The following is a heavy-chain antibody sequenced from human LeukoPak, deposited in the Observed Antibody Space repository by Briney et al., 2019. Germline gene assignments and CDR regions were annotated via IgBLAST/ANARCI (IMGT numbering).Heavy chain of an antibody. CDR2: IYYSGST. CDR1: GGSISSSSYY. D-gene: IGHD2-15*01. V-gene: IGHV4-39*01. Sequence: SETLSLTCTVSGGSISSSSYYWGWIRQPPGKGLEWIGSIYYSGSTYYNPSLKSRVTISVDTSKNQFSLKLSSVTAADTAVYXCARLGYCSGXSCXLGYYYYGMDVWGQGTTVTVSS. CDR3: ARLGYCSGXSCXLGYYYYGMDV. J-gene: IGHJ6*02.